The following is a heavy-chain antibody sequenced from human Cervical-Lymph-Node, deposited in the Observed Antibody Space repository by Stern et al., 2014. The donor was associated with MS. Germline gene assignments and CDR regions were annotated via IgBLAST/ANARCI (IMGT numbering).Heavy chain of an antibody. Sequence: QVQLQESGPGLVKPSETLSLTCTVSGYSISSGYYWGWIRQPPGKGLEWIGSIYHSGSTYYNPSLKSRVTISVDTSKNQFSLKLSSVTAADTAVYYCARDDAIFGVVDYWGQGTLVTVSS. V-gene: IGHV4-38-2*02. CDR2: IYHSGST. CDR3: ARDDAIFGVVDY. D-gene: IGHD3-3*01. J-gene: IGHJ4*02. CDR1: GYSISSGYY.